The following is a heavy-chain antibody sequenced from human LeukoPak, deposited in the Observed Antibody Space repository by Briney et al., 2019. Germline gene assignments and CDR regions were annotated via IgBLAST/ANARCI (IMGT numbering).Heavy chain of an antibody. Sequence: ASVKVSCKASGYTFTGYYMHWVRQAPGQGLEWMGWINPNSGGTNYAQKFQGRVTMTRDTSISTAYMGLSRLRSDDTAVYYCARSSIPFDFWSGYTHYYYYGMDVWGQGTTVTVSS. V-gene: IGHV1-2*02. CDR2: INPNSGGT. D-gene: IGHD3-3*01. CDR1: GYTFTGYY. CDR3: ARSSIPFDFWSGYTHYYYYGMDV. J-gene: IGHJ6*02.